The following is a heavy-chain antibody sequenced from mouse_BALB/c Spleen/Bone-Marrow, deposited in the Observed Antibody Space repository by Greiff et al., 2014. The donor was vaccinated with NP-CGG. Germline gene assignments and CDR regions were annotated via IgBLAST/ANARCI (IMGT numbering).Heavy chain of an antibody. J-gene: IGHJ4*01. Sequence: EVQVVESGGGLVKPGGSLKLSCAASGFAFSRYDMSWVRQTPEKRLEWVAYITNGGDNTYYPDTVKGRFTISRDNAKNTLYLQMSSLKSEDTAMYYCVGHKNYYAMDYWGQGTSVTVSS. V-gene: IGHV5-12-1*01. CDR1: GFAFSRYD. CDR3: VGHKNYYAMDY. CDR2: ITNGGDNT.